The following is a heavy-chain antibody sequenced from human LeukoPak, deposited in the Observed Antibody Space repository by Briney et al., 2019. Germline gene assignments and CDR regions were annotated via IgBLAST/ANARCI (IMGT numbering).Heavy chain of an antibody. J-gene: IGHJ5*02. CDR3: ARLTTVTFNWFDP. CDR1: GGSISSYY. Sequence: PSETLSLTCTVSGGSISSYYWSWIRQPPGKGLEWIGYIYYSGSTNYNPSLKSRVTISVDTSKNQFSLKLSSVTAADTAVYYCARLTTVTFNWFDPWGQGTQVTVSS. V-gene: IGHV4-59*01. D-gene: IGHD4-11*01. CDR2: IYYSGST.